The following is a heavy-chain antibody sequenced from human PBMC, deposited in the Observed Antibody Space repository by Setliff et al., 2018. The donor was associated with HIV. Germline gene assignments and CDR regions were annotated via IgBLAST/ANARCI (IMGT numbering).Heavy chain of an antibody. D-gene: IGHD2-21*02. CDR3: VRDGLVYCGGDCWSPFDY. CDR2: IDPNTGKT. J-gene: IGHJ4*02. CDR1: GYTFSNYD. V-gene: IGHV1-8*02. Sequence: ASVKVSCKASGYTFSNYDIHWVRQATGQGLEWMGWIDPNTGKTGYAQKFQGRVTMTRNTSVSTAYMELNSLIYEDTAVYFCVRDGLVYCGGDCWSPFDYWGQGALVTVSS.